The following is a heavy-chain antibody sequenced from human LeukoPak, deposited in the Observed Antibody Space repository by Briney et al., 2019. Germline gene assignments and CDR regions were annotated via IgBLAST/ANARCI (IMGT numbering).Heavy chain of an antibody. CDR3: AKGYGSEHSYYYYYMDV. J-gene: IGHJ6*03. Sequence: GGSLRLSCAASGFTFSDYYMSWIRQAPGKGLEWVSYISSSGSTIYYADSVKGRFTISRDNAKNSLYLQMSSLRAEDTAVYYCAKGYGSEHSYYYYYMDVWGKGTTVTISS. CDR2: ISSSGSTI. D-gene: IGHD3-10*01. V-gene: IGHV3-11*04. CDR1: GFTFSDYY.